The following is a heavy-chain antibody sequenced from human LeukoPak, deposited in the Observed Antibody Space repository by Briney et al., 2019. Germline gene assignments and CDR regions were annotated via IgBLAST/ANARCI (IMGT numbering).Heavy chain of an antibody. J-gene: IGHJ3*02. CDR1: GFTFSDYK. CDR3: AKLQWAGAYVSDI. D-gene: IGHD5-24*01. CDR2: IRNKAESYTA. V-gene: IGHV3-72*01. Sequence: GGSLRLSCAASGFTFSDYKMDWVRQAPGKGLEWVGRIRNKAESYTANYAASVRGRFTISRDDSKNSLYLQMNSLKTEDTAVYYCAKLQWAGAYVSDIWGQGTMATVSS.